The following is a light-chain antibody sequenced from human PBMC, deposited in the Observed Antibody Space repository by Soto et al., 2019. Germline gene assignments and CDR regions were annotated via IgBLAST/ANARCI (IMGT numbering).Light chain of an antibody. V-gene: IGKV3-15*01. CDR1: QSVSSN. CDR3: QQYNNWPPYT. CDR2: GAS. Sequence: EIVMTQSPATLSVSPGERATLSCRASQSVSSNLAWYQQKPGQAPRLLIYGASTRATGIPARFSGSASGTEFTXTISSLQSEDFAVYYCQQYNNWPPYTFGQGTKLEIK. J-gene: IGKJ2*01.